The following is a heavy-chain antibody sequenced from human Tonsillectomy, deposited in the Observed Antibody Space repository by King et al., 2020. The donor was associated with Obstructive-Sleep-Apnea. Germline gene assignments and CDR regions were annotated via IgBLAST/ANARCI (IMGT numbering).Heavy chain of an antibody. CDR1: GYSFTSYW. V-gene: IGHV5-51*01. J-gene: IGHJ3*02. CDR2: IYPVDSDT. Sequence: QLVQSGAEVKKPGESLKISCKGSGYSFTSYWIGWVRQMPGKSLEWMGIIYPVDSDTSYSPSFQGQVTISADKSISTAYLQWNSLKASDTATYYCAKSFSGSYSAFDIWGQGTMVTVSS. CDR3: AKSFSGSYSAFDI. D-gene: IGHD1-26*01.